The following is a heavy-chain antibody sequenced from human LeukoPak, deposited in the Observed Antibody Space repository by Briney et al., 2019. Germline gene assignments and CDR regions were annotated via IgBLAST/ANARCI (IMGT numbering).Heavy chain of an antibody. CDR1: GFTFSNFA. Sequence: GGSLRLSCAASGFTFSNFAMSWVRQAPGKGLEWVSTISGGGSPTYYADSVKGRFTISRDNSKNTLYLQMNTLRAEDTAVYYCARVRDCGGGSCFSYLDYWGQGTLVTVSS. V-gene: IGHV3-23*01. CDR3: ARVRDCGGGSCFSYLDY. CDR2: ISGGGSPT. D-gene: IGHD2-15*01. J-gene: IGHJ4*02.